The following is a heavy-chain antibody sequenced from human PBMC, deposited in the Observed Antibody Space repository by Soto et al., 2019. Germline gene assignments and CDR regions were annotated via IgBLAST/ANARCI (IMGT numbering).Heavy chain of an antibody. Sequence: GESLKISCTGAGYSFTSYWIAWVRQMPGKGLEWMGIIYPGDSDTRYSPSFQGQVTISADKSITTAYLQWSSLKASDTAMYYCARGYCTTTICDPWFDPWGQGTLVTVSS. CDR2: IYPGDSDT. J-gene: IGHJ5*02. D-gene: IGHD2-2*01. V-gene: IGHV5-51*01. CDR3: ARGYCTTTICDPWFDP. CDR1: GYSFTSYW.